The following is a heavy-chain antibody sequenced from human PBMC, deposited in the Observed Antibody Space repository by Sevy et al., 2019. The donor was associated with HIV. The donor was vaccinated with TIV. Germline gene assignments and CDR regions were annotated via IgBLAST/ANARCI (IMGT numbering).Heavy chain of an antibody. D-gene: IGHD6-13*01. J-gene: IGHJ4*02. CDR2: IRNKADSYTT. V-gene: IGHV3-72*01. Sequence: GGSLRLSCAASGFTFSDHYMEWVRQAPGKGLEWVGRIRNKADSYTTEYAASVKGRFTISRNDSKDSLYLLMNSLKTEDTAVYYCATHAGIAAAGRVFDYWGQGTLVTVSS. CDR1: GFTFSDHY. CDR3: ATHAGIAAAGRVFDY.